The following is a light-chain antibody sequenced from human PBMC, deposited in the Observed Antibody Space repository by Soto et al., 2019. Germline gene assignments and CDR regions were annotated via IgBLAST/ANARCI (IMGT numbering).Light chain of an antibody. CDR2: EVS. Sequence: QSVLTQPASVSGSPGQSITISCTGTSSDVGSYNYVSWYQQHPGKAPKLMIYEVSNRPSGVSDRFSGSKSGNTASLTISGRQAEDEADYYCSSYTSTATRVFGGGTKLTVL. V-gene: IGLV2-14*01. CDR1: SSDVGSYNY. CDR3: SSYTSTATRV. J-gene: IGLJ3*02.